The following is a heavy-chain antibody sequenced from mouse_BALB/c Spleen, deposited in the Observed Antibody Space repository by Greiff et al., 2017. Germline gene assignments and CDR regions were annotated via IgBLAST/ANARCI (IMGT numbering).Heavy chain of an antibody. CDR3: ASPITTRGDYYAMDY. CDR2: ISYSGST. D-gene: IGHD2-4*01. J-gene: IGHJ4*01. Sequence: DVQLQESGPGLVKPSQSLSLTCTVTGYSITSDYAWTWIRQFPGNKLEWMGYISYSGSTSYNPSLKSRISITRDTSKNQFFLQLNSVTTEDTATYYCASPITTRGDYYAMDYWGQGTSVTVSS. V-gene: IGHV3-2*02. CDR1: GYSITSDYA.